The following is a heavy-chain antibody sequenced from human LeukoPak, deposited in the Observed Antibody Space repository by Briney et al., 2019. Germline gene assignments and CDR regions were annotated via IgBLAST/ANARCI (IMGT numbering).Heavy chain of an antibody. J-gene: IGHJ4*02. D-gene: IGHD3-22*01. CDR2: ISWNSGSI. Sequence: GGSLRLSCAASGFTFDDYAMHWVRQAPGKGLEWVSGISWNSGSIGYADSVKGRFTISRDNAKNSLYLQMNSLRAEDTALYYCAKDHLPYYGSSGYPDYWGQGTLVTVSS. CDR1: GFTFDDYA. CDR3: AKDHLPYYGSSGYPDY. V-gene: IGHV3-9*01.